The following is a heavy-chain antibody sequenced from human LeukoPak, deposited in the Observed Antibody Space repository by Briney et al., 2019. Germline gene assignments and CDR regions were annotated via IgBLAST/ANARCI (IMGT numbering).Heavy chain of an antibody. J-gene: IGHJ4*02. D-gene: IGHD3-16*01. V-gene: IGHV4-59*01. CDR3: ARDLRAAY. CDR1: GASISSYY. Sequence: SETLSLTCAVSGASISSYYWSWIRQPPGKGLEWIGYIYYSGSTNYNPSLKGRVTISVDTSKNQFSLKLSSVTAADTAVYYCARDLRAAYWGQGTLVTVSS. CDR2: IYYSGST.